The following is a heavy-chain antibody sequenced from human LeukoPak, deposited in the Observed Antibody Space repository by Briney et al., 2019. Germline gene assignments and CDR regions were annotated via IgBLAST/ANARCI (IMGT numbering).Heavy chain of an antibody. V-gene: IGHV3-30*02. CDR2: MPHRGTEK. Sequence: PGGSLRLSCAASGFIFNSYGMHWVRQAPGKGLEWVAFMPHRGTEKYHAESVKGRFTISRDNSKNTLYLQMNSLRAEDTALYYCAKVFTSQRDDAFDIWGQGTMVTVSS. CDR1: GFIFNSYG. J-gene: IGHJ3*02. CDR3: AKVFTSQRDDAFDI.